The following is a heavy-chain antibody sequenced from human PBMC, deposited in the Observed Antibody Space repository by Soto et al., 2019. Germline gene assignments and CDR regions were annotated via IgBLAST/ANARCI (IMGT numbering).Heavy chain of an antibody. CDR1: GYTFTNYD. Sequence: QVQLVQSGAEVKQPGASVKVSCRTSGYTFTNYDINSVRQTTGQGLEYMGWMNPDSANTGYAQKFQGRVTMTRDTSINTAYMELNSLTSEDTAIYYCARAIRDQLLSDYWGQGSLVIVSS. CDR3: ARAIRDQLLSDY. V-gene: IGHV1-8*01. J-gene: IGHJ4*02. CDR2: MNPDSANT. D-gene: IGHD1-26*01.